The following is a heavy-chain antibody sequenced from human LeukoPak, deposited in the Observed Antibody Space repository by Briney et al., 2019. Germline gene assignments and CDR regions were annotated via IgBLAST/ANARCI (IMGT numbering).Heavy chain of an antibody. J-gene: IGHJ4*02. CDR3: ARHREDRAASRYFDY. V-gene: IGHV4-39*01. CDR2: IYYSGGT. D-gene: IGHD1-26*01. CDR1: GGSISSSSYY. Sequence: SETLSLTCTVSGGSISSSSYYWGWIRQPPGKGLEWIGSIYYSGGTSYNPSLKSRVTVSVDTSKNQFSLKLSSVTAADTALYYCARHREDRAASRYFDYWGQGTLVTVSS.